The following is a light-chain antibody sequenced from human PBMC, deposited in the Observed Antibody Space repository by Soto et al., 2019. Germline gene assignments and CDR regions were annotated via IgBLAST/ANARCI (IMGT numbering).Light chain of an antibody. J-gene: IGLJ1*01. V-gene: IGLV2-23*02. Sequence: QSALTQPASVSGSPGQSITISCTVTSNDAGSYDLVSWYQHHPGKTPKLMIYEVHKRPSGVSNRFSGSKSGNTASLTISGPQTEDEADYYCCSFADTFTYVFGTGTKVTVL. CDR1: SNDAGSYDL. CDR2: EVH. CDR3: CSFADTFTYV.